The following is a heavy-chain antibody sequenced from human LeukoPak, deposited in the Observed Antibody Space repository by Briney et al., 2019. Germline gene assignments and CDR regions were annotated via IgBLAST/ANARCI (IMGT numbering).Heavy chain of an antibody. J-gene: IGHJ4*02. CDR2: TFHSGST. Sequence: SETLSLTCTVSGGSISSYYWGWIRQPPGKGLEWIGSTFHSGSTYYNPSLKSRVTISVDTSKNQFSLKLTSVTAADTAVYYCARSWFSTGPADYWGQGTLVTVSS. CDR1: GGSISSYY. D-gene: IGHD6-13*01. CDR3: ARSWFSTGPADY. V-gene: IGHV4-39*01.